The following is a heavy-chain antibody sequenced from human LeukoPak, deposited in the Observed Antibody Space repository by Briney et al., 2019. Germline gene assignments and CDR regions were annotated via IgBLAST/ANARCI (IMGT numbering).Heavy chain of an antibody. CDR2: IYSGGGT. J-gene: IGHJ4*02. Sequence: GGSLRLSCAASGFIVSNNYMNWVRQAPGKGLEWVSIIYSGGGTYYTDSVKGRFSISRDNSKNTLYLQMNSLRADDTAVYYCARGCYYERSGYCPFDYWGPGTLVTVSS. CDR3: ARGCYYERSGYCPFDY. CDR1: GFIVSNNY. D-gene: IGHD3-22*01. V-gene: IGHV3-53*01.